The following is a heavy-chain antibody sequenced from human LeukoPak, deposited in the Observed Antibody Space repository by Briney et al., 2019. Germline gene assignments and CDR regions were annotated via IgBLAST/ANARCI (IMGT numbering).Heavy chain of an antibody. CDR3: ARWTLGSHDAFDI. V-gene: IGHV3-33*01. J-gene: IGHJ3*02. Sequence: GGSLRLSCAASGFTFSSYGMHWVRQAPGKGLEWVAVIWYDGSNKYYADSVKGRFTISRDNSKNTLYLQMNSLRAEDTAVYYCARWTLGSHDAFDIWGQGTMVTVYS. CDR1: GFTFSSYG. D-gene: IGHD1-26*01. CDR2: IWYDGSNK.